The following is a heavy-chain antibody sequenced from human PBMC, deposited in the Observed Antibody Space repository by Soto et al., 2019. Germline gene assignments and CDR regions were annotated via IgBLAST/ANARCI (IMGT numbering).Heavy chain of an antibody. V-gene: IGHV3-23*01. Sequence: DVQLLESGGGLVQPGGSLRLSCAASGFTFNNYAMTWIRQAPGKGLEWVATVSDSGETSLSADSVKGRFTISRDNARKTLYLQMNSLRPEDTATYDCAKEMPLGGILRAEPLDYWGQGTLVTVSS. CDR3: AKEMPLGGILRAEPLDY. J-gene: IGHJ4*02. D-gene: IGHD3-16*01. CDR2: VSDSGETS. CDR1: GFTFNNYA.